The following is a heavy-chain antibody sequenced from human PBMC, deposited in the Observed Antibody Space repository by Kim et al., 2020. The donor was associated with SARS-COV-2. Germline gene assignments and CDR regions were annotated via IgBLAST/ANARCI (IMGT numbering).Heavy chain of an antibody. D-gene: IGHD1-26*01. J-gene: IGHJ4*02. Sequence: DSVQGRFTISRDTAKNALYLQRNSLRAEDTAVYYWARDRPWWELLYYVDYWGQGTLVTVSS. V-gene: IGHV3-7*01. CDR3: ARDRPWWELLYYVDY.